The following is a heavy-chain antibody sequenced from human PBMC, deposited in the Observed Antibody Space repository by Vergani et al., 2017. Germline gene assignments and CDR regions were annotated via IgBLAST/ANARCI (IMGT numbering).Heavy chain of an antibody. CDR3: AGGYTCGYGGDY. J-gene: IGHJ4*02. CDR2: IKQDESEK. D-gene: IGHD5-18*01. Sequence: EVQLVESGGGLVQPGGSLRLSCAASGFTFSNYWMSWVREAPGKGLEWVANIKQDESEKYYVDSAKGRFTISRDNAKNSLYLQMNRLRAEDTAVYYCAGGYTCGYGGDYWGQGTLVTVSS. V-gene: IGHV3-7*03. CDR1: GFTFSNYW.